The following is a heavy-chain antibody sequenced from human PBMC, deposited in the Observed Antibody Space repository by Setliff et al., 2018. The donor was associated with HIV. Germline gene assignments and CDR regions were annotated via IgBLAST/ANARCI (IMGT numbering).Heavy chain of an antibody. CDR3: ARDRYSYGRSYFDY. D-gene: IGHD5-18*01. V-gene: IGHV4-34*01. J-gene: IGHJ4*02. CDR1: GGSFSGHY. Sequence: KPSETLSLTCAVYGGSFSGHYWTWIRQPPGKGLEWIGEINHSGSTSYSPSLKSRVTISVDTYKNQFSLKLRSVTAADTAVYYCARDRYSYGRSYFDYWGQGTLVTVSS. CDR2: INHSGST.